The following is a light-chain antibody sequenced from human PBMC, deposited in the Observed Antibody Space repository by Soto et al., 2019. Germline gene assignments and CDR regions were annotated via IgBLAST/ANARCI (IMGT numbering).Light chain of an antibody. J-gene: IGKJ1*01. CDR1: QSVLYSSSNKNY. CDR2: WAS. CDR3: QQYYSTPWT. Sequence: DIVMTQSPDSLAVSLGERATINCKSSQSVLYSSSNKNYLAWYQQKPGQPPKLLIYWASTRESGVPDRFSGSGFETDFTLPIRSLQAEDVAVYYCQQYYSTPWTFGQGTKVEIK. V-gene: IGKV4-1*01.